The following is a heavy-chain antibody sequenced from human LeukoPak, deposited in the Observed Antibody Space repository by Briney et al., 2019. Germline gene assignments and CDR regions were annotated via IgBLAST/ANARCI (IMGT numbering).Heavy chain of an antibody. Sequence: PGGSLRLSCAASGFTFSSYDMSWVRQAPGKGLEWVSGISASGGSTFYADSVKGRFTISRDNSKNTLYLQMNGLRVEDTAVYYCVREGPRGLAFDIWGQGTMVTVSS. D-gene: IGHD3/OR15-3a*01. CDR1: GFTFSSYD. J-gene: IGHJ3*02. V-gene: IGHV3-23*01. CDR2: ISASGGST. CDR3: VREGPRGLAFDI.